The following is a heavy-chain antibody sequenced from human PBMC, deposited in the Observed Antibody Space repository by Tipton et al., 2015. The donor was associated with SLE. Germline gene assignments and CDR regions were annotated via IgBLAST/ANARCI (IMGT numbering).Heavy chain of an antibody. CDR3: ARDSISNDAFDI. Sequence: QLVQSGAEVKKPGASVKVSCKASGYTFNRYGISWVRQAPGQGLEWMGWISAYNGNTNYAQKLQGRVTMTTDTSTTTAYMELRRLRSDDTAVYYCARDSISNDAFDIWGLGTMVTVSS. V-gene: IGHV1-18*01. CDR1: GYTFNRYG. J-gene: IGHJ3*02. CDR2: ISAYNGNT.